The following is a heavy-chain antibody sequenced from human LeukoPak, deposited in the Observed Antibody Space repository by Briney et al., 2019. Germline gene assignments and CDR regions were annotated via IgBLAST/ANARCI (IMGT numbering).Heavy chain of an antibody. D-gene: IGHD3-22*01. V-gene: IGHV4-34*01. CDR1: GGSFSGYY. Sequence: SETLSLTCAVYGGSFSGYYWSWIRQPPGKGLEWIGEINHSGSTNYNPSLKSRVTISVDTSKNQFSLKLSSVTAADTAVYYCARGSLTYYDSSGYYYRAFDIWGQGTMVTVSS. CDR2: INHSGST. CDR3: ARGSLTYYDSSGYYYRAFDI. J-gene: IGHJ3*02.